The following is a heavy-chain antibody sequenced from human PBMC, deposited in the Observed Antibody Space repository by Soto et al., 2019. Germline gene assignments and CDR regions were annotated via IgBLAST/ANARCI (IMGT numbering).Heavy chain of an antibody. CDR1: GYTFTSYG. CDR2: ISAYNGNT. V-gene: IGHV1-18*01. J-gene: IGHJ6*03. CDR3: ARQVWFGELLPYYYYYYMDV. Sequence: QVQLVQSGAEVKKPGASVKVSCKASGYTFTSYGISWVRQAPGQGLEWMGWISAYNGNTNYAQKLQGRVTMTTDTSTSTAYMELRSRRSDDTAVYYCARQVWFGELLPYYYYYYMDVWGKGTTVTVSS. D-gene: IGHD3-10*01.